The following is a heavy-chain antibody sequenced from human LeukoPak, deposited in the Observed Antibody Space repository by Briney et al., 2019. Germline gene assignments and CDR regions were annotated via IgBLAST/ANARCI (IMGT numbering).Heavy chain of an antibody. V-gene: IGHV4-61*02. D-gene: IGHD1-1*01. J-gene: IGHJ5*02. CDR2: IYTSGST. CDR1: AGSISSGSYY. Sequence: SQTLSLTCTVSAGSISSGSYYWSWIRQPAGKGLEWIGRIYTSGSTNYNPSLKSRVTISVDTSKNQFSLKLSSVTAADTAVYYCARARYNWNGNWFDPWGQGTLVTVSS. CDR3: ARARYNWNGNWFDP.